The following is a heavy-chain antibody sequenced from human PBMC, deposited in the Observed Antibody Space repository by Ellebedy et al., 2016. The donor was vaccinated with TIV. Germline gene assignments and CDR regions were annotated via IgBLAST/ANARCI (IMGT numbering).Heavy chain of an antibody. D-gene: IGHD4-11*01. CDR1: GYSFTGYY. CDR3: VRDLTNPVTGDY. CDR2: INPDNGVT. J-gene: IGHJ4*02. Sequence: AASVKVSCKTSGYSFTGYYIHWARQAPGQGPEWVGWINPDNGVTVYEQKLQGRVTITGDTSISTVYMELSSLRSADTAIYYCVRDLTNPVTGDYWGQGTLVFVSS. V-gene: IGHV1-2*02.